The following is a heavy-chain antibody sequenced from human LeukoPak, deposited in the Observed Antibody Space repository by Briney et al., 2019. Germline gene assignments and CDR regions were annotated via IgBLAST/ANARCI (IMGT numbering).Heavy chain of an antibody. D-gene: IGHD6-13*01. Sequence: ASVKVSCNASGYTFTSYYIHWMRHRPGQGLELMGIINPSGGSTTYAQKFHGRVTMTRDMSTSTVYMELSNLRSEDTAVYYCARSFSLAGLAAAGIHYYMDVWGKGTTVTVSS. CDR3: ARSFSLAGLAAAGIHYYMDV. V-gene: IGHV1-46*01. CDR1: GYTFTSYY. CDR2: INPSGGST. J-gene: IGHJ6*03.